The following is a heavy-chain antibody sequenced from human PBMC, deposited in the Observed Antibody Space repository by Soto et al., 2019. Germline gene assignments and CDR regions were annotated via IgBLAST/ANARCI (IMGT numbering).Heavy chain of an antibody. D-gene: IGHD2-2*01. CDR1: GFTFSSYG. J-gene: IGHJ4*02. Sequence: QVQLVESGGGVVQPGRSLRLSCAASGFTFSSYGMHWVRQAPGKGLEWVAVISYDGSNKYYADSVKGRFTISRDNSKNTLYLQMNSLRAEDTAVYYCATIQGVPAAMVFGAQIDYWGQGTLVTVSS. CDR2: ISYDGSNK. V-gene: IGHV3-30*03. CDR3: ATIQGVPAAMVFGAQIDY.